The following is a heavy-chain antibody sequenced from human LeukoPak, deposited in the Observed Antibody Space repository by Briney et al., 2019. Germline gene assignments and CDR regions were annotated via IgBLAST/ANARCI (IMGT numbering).Heavy chain of an antibody. CDR1: GGTFSSYA. Sequence: ASVKVSCKASGGTFSSYAISWVRQAPGQGLEWMGGIIPIFGTANYAQKFQGRVTITADESTSTAYMELSSLRSEDTAVYYCARDSPVVPAAKDAFDIWGQGTMVTVSS. CDR3: ARDSPVVPAAKDAFDI. J-gene: IGHJ3*02. CDR2: IIPIFGTA. V-gene: IGHV1-69*13. D-gene: IGHD2-2*01.